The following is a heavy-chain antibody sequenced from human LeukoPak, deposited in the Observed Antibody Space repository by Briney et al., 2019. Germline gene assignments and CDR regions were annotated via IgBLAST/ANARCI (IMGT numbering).Heavy chain of an antibody. CDR2: INHSGST. CDR3: AVNWGTDY. CDR1: GGSFSGYY. V-gene: IGHV4-34*01. J-gene: IGHJ4*02. Sequence: SETLSLTCAVYGGSFSGYYWSWIRQPPGKGLEWIGEINHSGSTNYNPSLKSRVTISVDTSKNQFSLKLSSVTAADTAVYYRAVNWGTDYWGQGTLVTVSS. D-gene: IGHD7-27*01.